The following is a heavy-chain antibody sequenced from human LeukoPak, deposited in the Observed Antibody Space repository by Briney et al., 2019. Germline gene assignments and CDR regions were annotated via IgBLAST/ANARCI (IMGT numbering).Heavy chain of an antibody. J-gene: IGHJ4*02. CDR2: IDPSDSYT. CDR3: ARVDTAMALDY. Sequence: GESLKISCKGSGYSFASYWISWVRQMPGKGLEWMGRIDPSDSYTNYSPSFQGHVTISADKSIITAYLQWSSLKASDTAMYYCARVDTAMALDYWGQGTLVTVSS. CDR1: GYSFASYW. D-gene: IGHD5-18*01. V-gene: IGHV5-10-1*01.